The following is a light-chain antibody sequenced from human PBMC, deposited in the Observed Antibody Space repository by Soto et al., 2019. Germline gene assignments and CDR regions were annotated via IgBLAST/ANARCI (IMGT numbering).Light chain of an antibody. V-gene: IGKV3-20*01. CDR3: HQYGTSPRA. Sequence: ETLMTQSPATLSVSPGERATLSCRASQSVNNNLAWYQQKPGQAPSLLIFGASSRATGIPDRFSGSGSGTDFTLTISRLEPEDFAVYFCHQYGTSPRAFGRGTKVDIK. CDR1: QSVNNN. J-gene: IGKJ1*01. CDR2: GAS.